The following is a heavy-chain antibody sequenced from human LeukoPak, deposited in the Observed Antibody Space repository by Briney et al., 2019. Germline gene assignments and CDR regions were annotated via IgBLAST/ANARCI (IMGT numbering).Heavy chain of an antibody. V-gene: IGHV3-48*03. Sequence: GGSLRLFCAASGFTFSSYEMNWLRQAPGKGLEWVSYISSSGSTIYYADSVKGRFTISRDNAKNSLYLQMNSLRAEDTAIYYCARGQWLVDYWGQGTLVTVSS. D-gene: IGHD6-19*01. CDR1: GFTFSSYE. J-gene: IGHJ4*02. CDR3: ARGQWLVDY. CDR2: ISSSGSTI.